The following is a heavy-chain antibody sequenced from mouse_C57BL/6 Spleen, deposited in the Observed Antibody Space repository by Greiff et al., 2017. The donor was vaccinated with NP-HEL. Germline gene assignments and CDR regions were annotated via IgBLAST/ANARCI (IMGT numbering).Heavy chain of an antibody. CDR2: IYPGDGDT. J-gene: IGHJ4*01. CDR1: GYAFSSSW. CDR3: ARWGDGFYYAMDY. Sequence: QVQLQQSGPELVKPGASVKISCTASGYAFSSSWMNWVKQRPGQGLEWIGRIYPGDGDTNYNGKFKGKATLTADKSSSPAYLQLSSLTSEDSAVYFCARWGDGFYYAMDYWGQGTSVTVSA. V-gene: IGHV1-82*01.